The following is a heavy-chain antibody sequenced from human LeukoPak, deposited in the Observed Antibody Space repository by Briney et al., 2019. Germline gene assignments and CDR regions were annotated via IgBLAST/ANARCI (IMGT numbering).Heavy chain of an antibody. J-gene: IGHJ4*02. CDR1: GFTFSSYA. D-gene: IGHD5-18*01. V-gene: IGHV3-23*01. CDR3: AKATVMAIYYFDY. CDR2: IRGSDGST. Sequence: QAGGSLRLSCAASGFTFSSYAMSWVRQAPGKGLEWVSSIRGSDGSTYYADSVKGRFTISRDISKSTLYLQMNSLRADDTAVYYCAKATVMAIYYFDYWGQGTLVTVSS.